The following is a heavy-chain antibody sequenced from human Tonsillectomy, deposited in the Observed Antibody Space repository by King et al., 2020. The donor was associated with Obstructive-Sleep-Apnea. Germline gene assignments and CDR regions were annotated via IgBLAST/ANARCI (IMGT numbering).Heavy chain of an antibody. D-gene: IGHD2-2*01. CDR3: ATSTTDIVVVPAATVYYYYGMDV. J-gene: IGHJ6*02. V-gene: IGHV4-34*01. Sequence: VQLQQWGAGLLKPSENLSLTCAVYGGSFSGYYWSWIRQPPGKGLEWIGEINHSGSTNYNPSLKSRVTISVDTSKNQFSLKLSSVTAADTAVYYCATSTTDIVVVPAATVYYYYGMDVWGQGTTVTVSS. CDR2: INHSGST. CDR1: GGSFSGYY.